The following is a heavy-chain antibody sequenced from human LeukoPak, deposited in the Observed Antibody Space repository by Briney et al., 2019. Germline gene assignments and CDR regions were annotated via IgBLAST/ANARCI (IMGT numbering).Heavy chain of an antibody. CDR2: INHSGNT. Sequence: PSETLSLTCAVYGGSFSGYYWSWIRQPPGKGLEWIGEINHSGNTNYNPSLKSRVTISVDTSKNQFSLKLSSVTAADTAVYYCARLYSNYKHYYYYGMDVWGQGTTVTVSS. CDR3: ARLYSNYKHYYYYGMDV. D-gene: IGHD4-11*01. J-gene: IGHJ6*02. CDR1: GGSFSGYY. V-gene: IGHV4-34*01.